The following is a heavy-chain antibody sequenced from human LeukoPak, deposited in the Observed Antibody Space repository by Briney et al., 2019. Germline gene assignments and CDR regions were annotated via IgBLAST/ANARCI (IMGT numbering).Heavy chain of an antibody. CDR2: LYYSGST. D-gene: IGHD2-8*01. CDR1: SASIRNSTYY. V-gene: IGHV4-39*01. CDR3: ARLRDDNGAWYYFDS. J-gene: IGHJ4*02. Sequence: ASETLSLTCTVSSASIRNSTYYWRWIRQPPGKGLEWIGSLYYSGSTYYSPSLENRVTISLDTSKNQFSLKLSSVTAADTAVYFCARLRDDNGAWYYFDSWGQGTLVTVSS.